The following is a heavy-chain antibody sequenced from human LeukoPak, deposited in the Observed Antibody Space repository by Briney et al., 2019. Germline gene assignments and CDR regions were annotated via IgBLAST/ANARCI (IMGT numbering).Heavy chain of an antibody. D-gene: IGHD6-6*01. J-gene: IGHJ4*02. V-gene: IGHV3-21*01. Sequence: GGSLRLSCAASGFSFSTYWMSWVRQAPGKGLEWVSSISSSSSYIYYADSVKGRFTISRDNAKNSLYLQTNSLRAEDTAVYYCGYRNSSSYYFDYWGQGTLVTVSS. CDR1: GFSFSTYW. CDR2: ISSSSSYI. CDR3: GYRNSSSYYFDY.